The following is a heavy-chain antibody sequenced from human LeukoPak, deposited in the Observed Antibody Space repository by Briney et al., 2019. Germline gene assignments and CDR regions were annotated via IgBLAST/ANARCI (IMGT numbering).Heavy chain of an antibody. D-gene: IGHD2-15*01. V-gene: IGHV3-33*01. CDR3: ARQYCSGGDCYFFD. J-gene: IGHJ4*02. Sequence: GGSLRPSCAASGFTFSSYGMHWVRQAPGKGLEWVALIWYDGNNKYYADSVKGRFTISRDNSKNTLYLQMNSLRAEDTALYYCARQYCSGGDCYFFDWGQGTLVTVSS. CDR1: GFTFSSYG. CDR2: IWYDGNNK.